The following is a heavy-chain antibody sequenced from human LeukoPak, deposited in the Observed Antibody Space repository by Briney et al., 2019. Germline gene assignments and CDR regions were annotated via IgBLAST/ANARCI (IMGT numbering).Heavy chain of an antibody. CDR3: ARGGAAAVQH. CDR1: GYTFTSYY. V-gene: IGHV1-46*01. CDR2: INPSGGST. Sequence: ASVKVSCKASGYTFTSYYMHWVRQAPGQGLEWMGIINPSGGSTSYAQKFQGRVTMTRNTSISTAYMELSSLRSEDTAVYYCARGGAAAVQHWGQGTLVTVSS. D-gene: IGHD6-13*01. J-gene: IGHJ1*01.